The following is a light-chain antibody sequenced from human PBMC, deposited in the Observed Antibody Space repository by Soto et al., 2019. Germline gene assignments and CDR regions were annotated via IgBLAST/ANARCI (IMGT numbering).Light chain of an antibody. V-gene: IGKV1-5*01. Sequence: DIQMTQSPSTLSASVGDRVTITCRASQSIRSWLAWYQQKPGKAPKLLIYDASSLERGVPSTFSGSGSGTDFTLSISSLQPDDFATYYCQQYNSYSCTFGQGTKLEIK. CDR1: QSIRSW. J-gene: IGKJ2*01. CDR3: QQYNSYSCT. CDR2: DAS.